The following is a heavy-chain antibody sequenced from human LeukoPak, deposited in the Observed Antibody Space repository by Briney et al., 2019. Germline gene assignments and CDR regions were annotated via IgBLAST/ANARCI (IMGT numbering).Heavy chain of an antibody. CDR3: ASEGPHYDYVWGSYRTFDC. CDR1: GGSFSGYY. CDR2: INHSGST. Sequence: SETLSLTCAVYGGSFSGYYWSWIRQPPGKGLEWIGEINHSGSTNYNPSLKSRVTISVDTSKNQFSLKLSSVTAADTAVYYCASEGPHYDYVWGSYRTFDCWGQGTLVTVSS. V-gene: IGHV4-34*01. J-gene: IGHJ4*02. D-gene: IGHD3-16*02.